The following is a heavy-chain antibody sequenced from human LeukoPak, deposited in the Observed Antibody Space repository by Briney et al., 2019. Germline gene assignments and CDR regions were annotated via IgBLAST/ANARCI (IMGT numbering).Heavy chain of an antibody. D-gene: IGHD3-22*01. CDR3: ARDERDYYDSSGYYY. J-gene: IGHJ4*02. Sequence: GASVKVSCKASGYTFTSYYMHWVRQAPGQGLEWMGIINPSGGSTSYAQKFQGRVTMTRDTSTSTVYMELSSLRSEDTAVYYCARDERDYYDSSGYYYWGQGTLVTVSS. CDR1: GYTFTSYY. V-gene: IGHV1-46*01. CDR2: INPSGGST.